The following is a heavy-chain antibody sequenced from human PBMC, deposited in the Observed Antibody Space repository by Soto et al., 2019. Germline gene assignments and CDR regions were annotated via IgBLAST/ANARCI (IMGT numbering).Heavy chain of an antibody. Sequence: TLSLTCTVSGGSISSYYWSWIRQPPGRGLEWIGYIYYSGSTNYNPSLKSRVTISVDTSKNQFSLKLSSVTAADTAVYYCARSRDFWSGYEGGFDIWGQGTMVTVSS. CDR1: GGSISSYY. D-gene: IGHD3-3*01. J-gene: IGHJ3*02. CDR2: IYYSGST. V-gene: IGHV4-59*01. CDR3: ARSRDFWSGYEGGFDI.